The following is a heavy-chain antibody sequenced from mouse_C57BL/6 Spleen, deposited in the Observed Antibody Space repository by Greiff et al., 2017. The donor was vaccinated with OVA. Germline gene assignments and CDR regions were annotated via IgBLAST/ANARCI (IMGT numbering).Heavy chain of an antibody. J-gene: IGHJ2*01. CDR1: GYTFTSYW. CDR3: ARSLDGYYKVFDY. D-gene: IGHD2-3*01. V-gene: IGHV1-69*01. CDR2: IDPSDSYT. Sequence: QVQLQQSGAELVMPGASVKLSCKASGYTFTSYWMHWVKQRPGQGLEWIGEIDPSDSYTNYNQKFKGKSTLTVDKSSSTAYMQLSSLTSEDSAVYYCARSLDGYYKVFDYWGQGTTLTVSS.